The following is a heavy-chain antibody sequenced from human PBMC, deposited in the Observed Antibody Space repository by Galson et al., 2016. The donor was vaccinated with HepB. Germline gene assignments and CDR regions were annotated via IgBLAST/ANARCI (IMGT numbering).Heavy chain of an antibody. D-gene: IGHD3-10*01. CDR1: GATFGKYA. J-gene: IGHJ6*02. CDR2: IIHIFGTT. Sequence: SVKVSCKASGATFGKYAISWVRQAPGKGLEWMGGIIHIFGTTSYAQKFQGGVTITADDSTATAYMELSSLRYADTAVYYCARGGVGDDNYYGMDVWGQGTALTVSS. V-gene: IGHV1-69*13. CDR3: ARGGVGDDNYYGMDV.